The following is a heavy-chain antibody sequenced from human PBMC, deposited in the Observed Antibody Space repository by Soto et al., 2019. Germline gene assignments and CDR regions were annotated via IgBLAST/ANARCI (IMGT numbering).Heavy chain of an antibody. CDR2: ISYDVSNK. Sequence: SLSLSCAASRLTVSSYCMHWVRQAPGKGLEWVAVISYDVSNKYYADSVKGRFTISRDNSKNTLYLQMNSLRAEDTAVYYCAKDGDGYNHFWVDYWGQGTLVTVSS. CDR1: RLTVSSYC. D-gene: IGHD5-12*01. J-gene: IGHJ4*02. V-gene: IGHV3-30*18. CDR3: AKDGDGYNHFWVDY.